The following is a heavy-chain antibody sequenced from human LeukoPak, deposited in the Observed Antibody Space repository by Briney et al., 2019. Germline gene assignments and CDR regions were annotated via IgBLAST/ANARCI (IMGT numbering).Heavy chain of an antibody. D-gene: IGHD3-3*01. Sequence: GGSLRLSCAASGFTFSSYSMNWVRQAPGKGLEWVSSISSSSSYIYYADSVKGRFTISRDNAKNSLYLQMNSLRAEDTAVYYCARDGVDFWSGSTDYWGQGTLVTVSS. V-gene: IGHV3-21*01. J-gene: IGHJ4*02. CDR3: ARDGVDFWSGSTDY. CDR1: GFTFSSYS. CDR2: ISSSSSYI.